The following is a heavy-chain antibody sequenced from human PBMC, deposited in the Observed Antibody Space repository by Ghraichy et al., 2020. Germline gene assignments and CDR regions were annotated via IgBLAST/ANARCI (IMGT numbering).Heavy chain of an antibody. CDR2: IRSEADSYAT. V-gene: IGHV3-73*01. CDR1: GFTFRGSA. J-gene: IGHJ4*02. CDR3: TRPWQGRALYYFDY. Sequence: LSLTCAASGFTFRGSALHWVRQASGKGLEWVGRIRSEADSYATAYAASVKGRFTISRDDSKNTAYLQMNSLKTEDTAVYYCTRPWQGRALYYFDYWGQGTLVTVSS.